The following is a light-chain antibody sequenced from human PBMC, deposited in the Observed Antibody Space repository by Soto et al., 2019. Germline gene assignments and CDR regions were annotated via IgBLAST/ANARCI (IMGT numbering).Light chain of an antibody. Sequence: QSVLTQPASVSGSPGQSITISCTGTDSDVAGYNYVSWYQHLPGKDPKLIIYEVRHRPSGVSNRFSASKSGYTASLTISGLQTDDEGDYYCTSYTRSNTILFGGGTKATV. CDR3: TSYTRSNTIL. J-gene: IGLJ2*01. CDR2: EVR. V-gene: IGLV2-14*01. CDR1: DSDVAGYNY.